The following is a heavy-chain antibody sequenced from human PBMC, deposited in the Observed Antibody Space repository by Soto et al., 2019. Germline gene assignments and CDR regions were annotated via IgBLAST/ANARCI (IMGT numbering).Heavy chain of an antibody. Sequence: XAVKVAIKASGYPFTSYAMHWGRQAPGQRLEWMGWINAGNGNTKYSQKFQGRVTITRDTSASTAYMELSSLRSEDTAVYYCAREVQSDYDFWSGYSYLNWFDPWRQGTLVTVSS. J-gene: IGHJ5*02. V-gene: IGHV1-3*01. CDR2: INAGNGNT. CDR1: GYPFTSYA. CDR3: AREVQSDYDFWSGYSYLNWFDP. D-gene: IGHD3-3*01.